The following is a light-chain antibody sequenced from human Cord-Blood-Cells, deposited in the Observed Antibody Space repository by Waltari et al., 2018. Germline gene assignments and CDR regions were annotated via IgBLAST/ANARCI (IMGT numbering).Light chain of an antibody. V-gene: IGLV2-11*01. J-gene: IGLJ1*01. CDR3: CSYAGSYAYV. Sequence: QSALTQPRSVSGTPGHSVTISCTGTSSDVGGYNYVSWYQQHPGKAPKLRIYDVSKRHSGVADRFSGSKSGHTASLTISGLQAEDEADYYCCSYAGSYAYVFGTGTKVTGL. CDR1: SSDVGGYNY. CDR2: DVS.